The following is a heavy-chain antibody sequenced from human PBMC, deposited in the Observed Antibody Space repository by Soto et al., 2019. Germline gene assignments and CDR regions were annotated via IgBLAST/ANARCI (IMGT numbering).Heavy chain of an antibody. V-gene: IGHV3-11*05. CDR2: ISSRTSHT. J-gene: IGHJ4*02. CDR3: ARGRGAAADYFDF. CDR1: GFTFSDYY. D-gene: IGHD6-13*01. Sequence: QVQLVESGGGLVKPGGSLRLSCAVSGFTFSDYYMTWIRQAPGKGLEWVSYISSRTSHTNYADSVKGRCTISRDNAKNSLFLQMNSLRAEDTAVYYCARGRGAAADYFDFWGQGTLVTVSS.